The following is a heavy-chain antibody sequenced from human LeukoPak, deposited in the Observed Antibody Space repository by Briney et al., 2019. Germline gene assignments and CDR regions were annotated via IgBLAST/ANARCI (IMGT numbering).Heavy chain of an antibody. CDR2: ISGSGGSR. Sequence: PGGSLRLSCAASGFTFSSYAMSWVRQAPGNGLEWGSAISGSGGSRYYGDCVEGRFTISRDNAKNTLYLKIQSLIAEDTALYYCAKLHSYFDYWGQGTLVTVSS. CDR1: GFTFSSYA. V-gene: IGHV3-23*01. CDR3: AKLHSYFDY. J-gene: IGHJ4*02.